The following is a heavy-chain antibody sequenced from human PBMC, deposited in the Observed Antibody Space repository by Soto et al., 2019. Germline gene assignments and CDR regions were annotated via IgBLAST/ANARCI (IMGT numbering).Heavy chain of an antibody. CDR2: IYYSGST. J-gene: IGHJ3*02. V-gene: IGHV4-59*01. D-gene: IGHD5-12*01. CDR1: GGSISSYD. Sequence: SETLSLTCTVSGGSISSYDWSWIRQPPGKGLEWIGYIYYSGSTNYNPSLKSRVTISVDTSKNQFSLKLSSVTAADTAVYYCAKDPPGGYGLVDAYEIWGQGTMLTVSS. CDR3: AKDPPGGYGLVDAYEI.